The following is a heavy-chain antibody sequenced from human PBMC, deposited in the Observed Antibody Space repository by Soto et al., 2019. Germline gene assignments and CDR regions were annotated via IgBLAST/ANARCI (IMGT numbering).Heavy chain of an antibody. D-gene: IGHD3-22*01. J-gene: IGHJ4*02. CDR1: GYTFTSYY. V-gene: IGHV1-46*03. Sequence: ASVKVSCKASGYTFTSYYMHWVRQAPGQGLEWMGIINPSGGSTSYAQKFQGRVTMTRDTSTSTVYMELSSLRSEDTAVYYCARVKSRYYDSSGPFDYWGQGTLVTVSS. CDR3: ARVKSRYYDSSGPFDY. CDR2: INPSGGST.